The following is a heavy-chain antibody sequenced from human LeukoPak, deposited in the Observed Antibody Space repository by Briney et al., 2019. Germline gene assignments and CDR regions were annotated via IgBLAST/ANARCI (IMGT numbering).Heavy chain of an antibody. Sequence: GGSLRLSCAASGFIFSSYWMSWVRQAPGKGLEWVASIKQHGGEKYYVDSVKGRFTISRDNAKNSLYLQMNSLSAEDTAVYYCARDRTEDAFDIWGQGTMVTVSS. D-gene: IGHD1/OR15-1a*01. CDR2: IKQHGGEK. CDR3: ARDRTEDAFDI. J-gene: IGHJ3*02. CDR1: GFIFSSYW. V-gene: IGHV3-7*04.